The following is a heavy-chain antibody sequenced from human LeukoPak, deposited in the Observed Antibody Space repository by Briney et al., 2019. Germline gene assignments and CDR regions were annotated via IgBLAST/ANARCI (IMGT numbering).Heavy chain of an antibody. CDR3: ARSFQDILTPFGY. J-gene: IGHJ4*02. Sequence: PGGSLRLSCAASGFTFRSYTMNWVRQAPGKGLEWVSSISSNTAYIYHADSVKGRFTISRDNAKNSLYLYMNSLRAEDTAVYYCARSFQDILTPFGYWGQGTLVTVSS. V-gene: IGHV3-21*01. D-gene: IGHD3-9*01. CDR2: ISSNTAYI. CDR1: GFTFRSYT.